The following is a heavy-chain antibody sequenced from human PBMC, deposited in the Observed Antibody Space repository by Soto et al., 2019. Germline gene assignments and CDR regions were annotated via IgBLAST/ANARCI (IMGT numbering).Heavy chain of an antibody. J-gene: IGHJ6*02. Sequence: VASVKVSCKASGGTFSSYAISWVRQAPGQGLEWMGGIIPIFGTANYAQKYQGRVTITADKSTSTAYMELSSLRSEDTAVYYCARSAGSITMIVVVSDYYYYGMDVWGQGTTVPVSS. D-gene: IGHD3-22*01. CDR3: ARSAGSITMIVVVSDYYYYGMDV. CDR1: GGTFSSYA. CDR2: IIPIFGTA. V-gene: IGHV1-69*06.